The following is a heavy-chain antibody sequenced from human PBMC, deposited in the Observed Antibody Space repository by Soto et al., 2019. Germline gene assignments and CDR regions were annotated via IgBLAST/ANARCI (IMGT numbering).Heavy chain of an antibody. D-gene: IGHD6-6*01. Sequence: SQTLSLTCAISGDSVSSNSAAWNWIRQSPSRGLEWLGRTYYRSKWYNDYAVSVKSRITINPDTSKNQFSLQLNSVTTEDTAVYYCARVYGSIAAAGGDDAFDIWGQGTMVTVS. V-gene: IGHV6-1*01. CDR3: ARVYGSIAAAGGDDAFDI. CDR1: GDSVSSNSAA. CDR2: TYYRSKWYN. J-gene: IGHJ3*02.